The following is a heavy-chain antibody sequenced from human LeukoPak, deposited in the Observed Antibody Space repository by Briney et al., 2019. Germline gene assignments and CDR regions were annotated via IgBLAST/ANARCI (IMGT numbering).Heavy chain of an antibody. Sequence: GGSLRLSCAASGFTFSDYYMSWIRQAPGKGLEWVSYISSSGSTIYYADSVKGRFIISRDNAENSLYLQMNSLRVEDTAVYYCARAPTVLVGYCSSSSCQADYWGQGTLVTVSS. CDR1: GFTFSDYY. V-gene: IGHV3-11*04. CDR2: ISSSGSTI. CDR3: ARAPTVLVGYCSSSSCQADY. D-gene: IGHD2-2*01. J-gene: IGHJ4*02.